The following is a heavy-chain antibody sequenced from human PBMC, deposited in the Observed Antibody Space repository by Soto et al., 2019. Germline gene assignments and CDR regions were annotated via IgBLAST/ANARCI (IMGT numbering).Heavy chain of an antibody. V-gene: IGHV4-4*02. J-gene: IGHJ5*02. Sequence: SETLSLTCTVSGAPITTTKWWAWVRLPPGKGLEWIGELSRGDERSSNPSLEGRFTMSLDKSNNHFSLKLTSVTAADTAVYYCATLPPRIVVALLPIPTWGQGILVTVSS. D-gene: IGHD2-21*01. CDR3: ATLPPRIVVALLPIPT. CDR1: GAPITTTKW. CDR2: LSRGDER.